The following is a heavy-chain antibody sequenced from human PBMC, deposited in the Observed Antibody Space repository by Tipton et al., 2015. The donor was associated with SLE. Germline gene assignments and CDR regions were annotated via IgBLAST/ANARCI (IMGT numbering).Heavy chain of an antibody. J-gene: IGHJ2*01. V-gene: IGHV4-31*03. Sequence: TLSLTCTVSGGSISTGAYYWNWIRQHPGKGLEWIGNIRYGGSTDYNPSLKSRVNISVETSKNQFSLKLTSLTAADTAVYYCTSFSLAGSLEDWYFDLWGRGTLVTVSS. CDR2: IRYGGST. D-gene: IGHD2/OR15-2a*01. CDR1: GGSISTGAYY. CDR3: TSFSLAGSLEDWYFDL.